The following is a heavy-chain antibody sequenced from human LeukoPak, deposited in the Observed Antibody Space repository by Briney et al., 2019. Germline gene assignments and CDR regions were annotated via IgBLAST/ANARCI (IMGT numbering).Heavy chain of an antibody. CDR2: FDPEDGET. CDR1: GYTLTELS. Sequence: ASVKVSCKVSGYTLTELSMHWVRQAPGKGLEWMGGFDPEDGETIYAQKFQGRVTMTEDTSTDTAYMELSSLRSEDTAVYYCATDPYYYDSSGYYSDYWGQGTLVTVSS. CDR3: ATDPYYYDSSGYYSDY. D-gene: IGHD3-22*01. V-gene: IGHV1-24*01. J-gene: IGHJ4*02.